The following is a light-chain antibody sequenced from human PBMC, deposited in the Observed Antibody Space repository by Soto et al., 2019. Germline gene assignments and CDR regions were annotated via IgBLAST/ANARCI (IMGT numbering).Light chain of an antibody. V-gene: IGLV2-14*03. J-gene: IGLJ1*01. Sequence: SVLTQPASVSGSPGQSITISCSGTSSDVGGYNYVFWYQHHPGKAPKLMIYDVSNRPSGVSNRFSGSKSGNTASLTISGLQAEDEADYYCSSYTSSSTYVFGTGTK. CDR3: SSYTSSSTYV. CDR2: DVS. CDR1: SSDVGGYNY.